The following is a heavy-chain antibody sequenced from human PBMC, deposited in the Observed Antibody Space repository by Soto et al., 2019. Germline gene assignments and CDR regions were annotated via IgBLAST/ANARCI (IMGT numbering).Heavy chain of an antibody. CDR3: ARALYDSSGYYPNWFDP. V-gene: IGHV1-18*04. J-gene: IGHJ5*02. Sequence: ASVKVSCKASGYTFTSYGISWVRQAPGQGLEWMGWISAYNGNTNYAQKLQGRVTMTTDTSTSTAYMELRSLRSDDTAVYYCARALYDSSGYYPNWFDPWGQGTLVTSPQ. CDR2: ISAYNGNT. CDR1: GYTFTSYG. D-gene: IGHD3-22*01.